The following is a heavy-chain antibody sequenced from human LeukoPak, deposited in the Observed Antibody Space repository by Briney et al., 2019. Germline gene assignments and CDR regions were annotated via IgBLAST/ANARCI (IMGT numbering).Heavy chain of an antibody. CDR2: IWPDGSIK. D-gene: IGHD5-12*01. Sequence: GGSLRLSFTASGFPFSSYGMHWVRQAPGKGLVWVTVIWPDGSIKYYADSVKGRFTVSRDNSKNTLYLQMNSLRAEDTAVYYCARHNNAYDWDYWGQGTLVTVSS. J-gene: IGHJ4*02. CDR3: ARHNNAYDWDY. V-gene: IGHV3-33*01. CDR1: GFPFSSYG.